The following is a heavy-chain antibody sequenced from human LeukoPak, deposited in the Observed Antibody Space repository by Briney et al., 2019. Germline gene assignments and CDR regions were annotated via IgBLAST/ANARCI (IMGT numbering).Heavy chain of an antibody. Sequence: ASVKVSCKASGYTFTSYGISWVRQAPGQGPEWMGWISAYNGNTNYAQKLQGRVTMTTDTSTSTAYMELRSLRSDDTAVYYCARDSKDFWSGNQFDPWGQGTLVTVSS. J-gene: IGHJ5*02. CDR1: GYTFTSYG. CDR2: ISAYNGNT. CDR3: ARDSKDFWSGNQFDP. V-gene: IGHV1-18*01. D-gene: IGHD3-3*01.